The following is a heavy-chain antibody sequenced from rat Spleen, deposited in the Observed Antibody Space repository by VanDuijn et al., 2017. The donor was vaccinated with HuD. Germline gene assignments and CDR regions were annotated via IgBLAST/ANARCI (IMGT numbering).Heavy chain of an antibody. CDR1: GFSLTSHH. Sequence: QVQLKESGPGLVQPSQTLSLTCTVSGFSLTSHHVSWVRQPPGKGLEWIAAMSGGRSTYFNSALKSRLSITWDTSESQVYLKMNSLQTDDTGTYYCTRDFAAFDYWGQGVMVTVSS. J-gene: IGHJ2*01. CDR3: TRDFAAFDY. CDR2: MSGGRST. V-gene: IGHV2-43*01.